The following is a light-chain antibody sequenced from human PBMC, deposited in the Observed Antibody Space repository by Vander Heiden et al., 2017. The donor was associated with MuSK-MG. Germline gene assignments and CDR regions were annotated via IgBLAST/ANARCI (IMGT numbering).Light chain of an antibody. J-gene: IGLJ2*01. CDR2: DVT. V-gene: IGLV2-14*03. CDR3: SSYTSSYVPVV. Sequence: QSALTQPASVSGSPGQSVTISCTGTSSDVGDYNYVSWYQQHPGKVPKLVIYDVTSRPSGVSNRFSGSKSGNTASLTISGLQAEDEADYYCSSYTSSYVPVVFGGGTKLTVL. CDR1: SSDVGDYNY.